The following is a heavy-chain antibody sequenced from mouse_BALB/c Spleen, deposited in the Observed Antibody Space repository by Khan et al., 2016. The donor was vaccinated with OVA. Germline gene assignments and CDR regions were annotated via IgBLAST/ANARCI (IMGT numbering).Heavy chain of an antibody. V-gene: IGHV5-4*02. CDR2: ISDGGSST. CDR1: GFTFSDYY. D-gene: IGHD1-1*02. CDR3: ARAGYGGFAY. J-gene: IGHJ3*01. Sequence: EVELVESGGGLVKPGGSLKLSCAASGFTFSDYYMYWVRQTPEKRLEWVATISDGGSSTYYQDSVKGRFTISRENAKNNLLLQMSSLKSEDTAIYYCARAGYGGFAYWGQGTLVTVSA.